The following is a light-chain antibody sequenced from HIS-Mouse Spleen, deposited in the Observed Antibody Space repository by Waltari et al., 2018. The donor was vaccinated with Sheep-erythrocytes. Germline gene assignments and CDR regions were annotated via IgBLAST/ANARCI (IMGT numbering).Light chain of an antibody. Sequence: QSALTQPASVSGSPGQSITISCTGTSRDVGCYTLVPWYQQHPGKAPKLMIYEGSKRPSGVSNRFSGSKSGNTASLTISGLQAEDEADYYCCSYAGSSTWVFGGGTKLTVL. V-gene: IGLV2-23*01. CDR3: CSYAGSSTWV. CDR2: EGS. CDR1: SRDVGCYTL. J-gene: IGLJ3*02.